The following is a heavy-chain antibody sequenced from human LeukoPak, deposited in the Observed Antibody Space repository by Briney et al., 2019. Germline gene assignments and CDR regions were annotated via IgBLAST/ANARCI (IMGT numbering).Heavy chain of an antibody. D-gene: IGHD6-19*01. CDR2: IKEDGSRN. CDR3: ARQLSGWYDADPY. Sequence: GGSLRLSCVASGFTFSRHWMSWVRQAPGKGLEGVANIKEDGSRNHYVDSVKGRFTISRDNAKNSLYLQMSSLRVEDTAVYYCARQLSGWYDADPYWGQGTLVTVSA. J-gene: IGHJ4*02. CDR1: GFTFSRHW. V-gene: IGHV3-7*05.